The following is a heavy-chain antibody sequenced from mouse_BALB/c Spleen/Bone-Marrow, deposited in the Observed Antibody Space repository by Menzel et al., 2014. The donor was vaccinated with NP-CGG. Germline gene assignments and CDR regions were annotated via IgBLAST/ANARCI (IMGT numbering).Heavy chain of an antibody. J-gene: IGHJ2*01. Sequence: EVQLVESGGGLVQPKGSLKLSCAASGFTFNTNAMNWVRQAPGKGLEWVARIRSKSNNYATYYADSVKDRFTISRDDSQSMLYLQMNNLKTEDAAIYYCVRRGLTFDYWGQGTTLTVSS. CDR2: IRSKSNNYAT. CDR3: VRRGLTFDY. D-gene: IGHD4-1*01. CDR1: GFTFNTNA. V-gene: IGHV10S3*01.